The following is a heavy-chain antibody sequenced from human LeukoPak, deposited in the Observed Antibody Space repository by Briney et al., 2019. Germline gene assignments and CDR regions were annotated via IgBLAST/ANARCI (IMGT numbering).Heavy chain of an antibody. V-gene: IGHV3-7*01. J-gene: IGHJ6*02. CDR3: ARGPGIVGAHPYYYGMDV. Sequence: GGSLRLSCAASGFTFSSYWMSWVRQAQGEGLERVANIKHDGSEKYYVDSVKGRFTISRDNAKNSLYLQMNSLRAEDTAVYYCARGPGIVGAHPYYYGMDVWGQGTAVTVSS. CDR2: IKHDGSEK. D-gene: IGHD1-26*01. CDR1: GFTFSSYW.